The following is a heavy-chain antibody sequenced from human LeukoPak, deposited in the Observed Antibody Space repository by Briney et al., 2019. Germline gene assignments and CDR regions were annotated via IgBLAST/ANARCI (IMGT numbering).Heavy chain of an antibody. Sequence: SQTLSLTCTVSGGSISSGSYYWGWIRQPPGKGLEWIGSIYYSGSTYYNPSLKSRVTISVDTSKNQFSLKLSSVTAADTAVYYCARDYGDYALSNWFDPWGQGTLVTVSS. V-gene: IGHV4-39*07. D-gene: IGHD4-17*01. CDR2: IYYSGST. CDR1: GGSISSGSYY. J-gene: IGHJ5*02. CDR3: ARDYGDYALSNWFDP.